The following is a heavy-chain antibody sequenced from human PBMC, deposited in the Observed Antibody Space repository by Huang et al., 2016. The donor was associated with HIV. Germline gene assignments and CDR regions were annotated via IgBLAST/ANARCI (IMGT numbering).Heavy chain of an antibody. CDR3: ARLTGYSTFDI. J-gene: IGHJ3*02. CDR1: GGSISSGNYY. V-gene: IGHV4-61*09. D-gene: IGHD3-9*01. Sequence: QVQLQESGPGLVKPSQTLSLTCSVSGGSISSGNYYWSWLRQPAGKGLEWIGHIYTSGTTIYNSSLKSRVTISVATSKNQFSLKLSSVTAADTAVYYCARLTGYSTFDIWGHGTVVTVSS. CDR2: IYTSGTT.